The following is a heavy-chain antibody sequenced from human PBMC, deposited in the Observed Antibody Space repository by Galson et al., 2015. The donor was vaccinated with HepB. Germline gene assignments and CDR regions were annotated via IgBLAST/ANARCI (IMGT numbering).Heavy chain of an antibody. CDR2: FDPEDGET. V-gene: IGHV1-24*01. J-gene: IGHJ3*02. D-gene: IGHD5-12*01. Sequence: SVKVSCKVSGYTHTELSMHWVRQAPGKGLEWMGGFDPEDGETIYAQKFQGRVTMTEDTSTDTAYMELSSLRSEDTAVYYCATAQVATINAFDIWGQGTMVTVSS. CDR3: ATAQVATINAFDI. CDR1: GYTHTELS.